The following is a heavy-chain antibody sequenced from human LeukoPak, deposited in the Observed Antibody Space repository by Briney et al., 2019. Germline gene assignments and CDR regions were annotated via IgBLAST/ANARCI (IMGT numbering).Heavy chain of an antibody. CDR1: GGSISSYY. CDR2: IYYSGST. Sequence: PSETLSLTCTVSGGSISSYYWSWIRQPPGKGLEWIGYIYYSGSTNYNPSLKSRVTISVDTSKNQFSLKLSSVTAADTAVYYCARDRSGYSYGSSYYYYYMDVWGKGTTVTISS. CDR3: ARDRSGYSYGSSYYYYYMDV. V-gene: IGHV4-59*01. J-gene: IGHJ6*03. D-gene: IGHD5-18*01.